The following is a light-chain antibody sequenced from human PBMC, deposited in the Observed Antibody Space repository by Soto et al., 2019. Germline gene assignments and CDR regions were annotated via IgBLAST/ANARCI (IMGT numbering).Light chain of an antibody. V-gene: IGKV3-11*01. Sequence: EIVFTQSPSTLSLSPGERATLSCRASQSVTNSLAWYQQKPGQAPRLLVYDASNRATGIPTRFSGSGSGTDFTLTISSLEAEDSAVYYCQQRGSWPATFGPGTKVDIK. J-gene: IGKJ3*01. CDR2: DAS. CDR3: QQRGSWPAT. CDR1: QSVTNS.